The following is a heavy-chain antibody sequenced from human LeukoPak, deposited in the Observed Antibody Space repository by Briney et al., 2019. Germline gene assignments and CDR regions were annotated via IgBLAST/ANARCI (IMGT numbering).Heavy chain of an antibody. Sequence: ASVKVSCKASGYTFTSYDINWVRQATGQGLEWMGWMNPNSGNTRYAQKFQGRVTMTRNTSISTASMELSSLRSEDTAVYYCARHSGGYDRRGFDPWGQGTLVTVSS. V-gene: IGHV1-8*01. CDR2: MNPNSGNT. D-gene: IGHD5-12*01. CDR1: GYTFTSYD. J-gene: IGHJ5*02. CDR3: ARHSGGYDRRGFDP.